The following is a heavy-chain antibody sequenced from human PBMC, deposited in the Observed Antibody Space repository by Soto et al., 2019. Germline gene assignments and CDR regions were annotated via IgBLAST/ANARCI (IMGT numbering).Heavy chain of an antibody. CDR2: ISYDGSNK. J-gene: IGHJ6*03. Sequence: GGSLRLSCAASGFTFSSYGMHWVRQAPGKGLEWVAVISYDGSNKYYADSVKGRFTISRDNSKNTLYLQMNSLRAEDTAVYYCAKDERDIVVVPAATYGTYYYYYMDVWGKGTTVTVSS. V-gene: IGHV3-30*18. CDR1: GFTFSSYG. CDR3: AKDERDIVVVPAATYGTYYYYYMDV. D-gene: IGHD2-2*01.